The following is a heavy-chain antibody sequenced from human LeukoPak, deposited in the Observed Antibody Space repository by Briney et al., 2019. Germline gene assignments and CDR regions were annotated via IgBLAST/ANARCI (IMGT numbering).Heavy chain of an antibody. CDR3: ARGSGSYYLD. D-gene: IGHD1-26*01. Sequence: GGSLRLSCAASGFTFSSYAMSWVRQAPGKGLEWVSGISGSGDSTYYADSVKGRFTISRDNSKNTVYLQMNSLRAEDTAVYYCARGSGSYYLDWGQGTLVTVSS. CDR2: ISGSGDST. CDR1: GFTFSSYA. J-gene: IGHJ4*02. V-gene: IGHV3-23*01.